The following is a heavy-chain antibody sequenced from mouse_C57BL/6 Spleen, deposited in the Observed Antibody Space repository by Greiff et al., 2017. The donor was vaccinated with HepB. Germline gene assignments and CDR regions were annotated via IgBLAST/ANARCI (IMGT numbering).Heavy chain of an antibody. CDR1: GFSFTSYG. CDR2: IWRGGST. Sequence: QVQLKESGPGLVQPSQSLSITCTVSGFSFTSYGVHWVRQSPGKGLEWLGVIWRGGSTDYNAAFMSRLSITKDNSKSQVFFKMNSLQADDTAIYYCAMITTVVATRYFDVWGTGTTVTVSS. D-gene: IGHD1-1*01. CDR3: AMITTVVATRYFDV. V-gene: IGHV2-5*01. J-gene: IGHJ1*03.